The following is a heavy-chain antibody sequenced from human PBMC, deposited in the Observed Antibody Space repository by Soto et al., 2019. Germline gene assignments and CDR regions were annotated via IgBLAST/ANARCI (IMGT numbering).Heavy chain of an antibody. CDR3: ARAHLRTTVVNPSWFDP. D-gene: IGHD4-17*01. J-gene: IGHJ5*02. CDR1: GGSISSGDYY. Sequence: SETLSLTCTVSGGSISSGDYYWSWIRQPPGKGLEWIGYIYYSGSTYYNPSLKSRVTISVDTSKNQFSLKLGSVTAADTAVYYCARAHLRTTVVNPSWFDPWGQGTLVTVSS. CDR2: IYYSGST. V-gene: IGHV4-30-4*01.